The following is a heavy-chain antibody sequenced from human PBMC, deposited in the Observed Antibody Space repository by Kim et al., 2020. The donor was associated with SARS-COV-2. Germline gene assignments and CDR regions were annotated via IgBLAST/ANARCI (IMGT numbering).Heavy chain of an antibody. V-gene: IGHV4-34*01. CDR3: ARGHPTYIVVVPAAGDWFDP. CDR2: INHSGST. D-gene: IGHD2-2*01. CDR1: GGSFSGYY. Sequence: SETLSLTCAVYGGSFSGYYWSWIRQPPGKGLEWIGEINHSGSTNYNPSLKSRVTISVDTSKNQFSLKLSSVTAADTAVYYCARGHPTYIVVVPAAGDWFDPWGQGTLVTVSS. J-gene: IGHJ5*02.